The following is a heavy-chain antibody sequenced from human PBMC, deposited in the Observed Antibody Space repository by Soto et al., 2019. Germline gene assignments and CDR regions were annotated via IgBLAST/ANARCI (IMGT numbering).Heavy chain of an antibody. D-gene: IGHD3-3*01. CDR3: AKDSWAIFGVPAGEYYAMDV. V-gene: IGHV3-23*01. Sequence: PGGSQRLFCAASGCILSTYWMHWVRQVPGKLVVWVSAISGSGGTTYYSDSVTGRFTISRDNSKNTGYLQRNDLRVEDAAEYFCAKDSWAIFGVPAGEYYAMDVWGQVTTVTVSS. CDR1: GCILSTYW. CDR2: ISGSGGTT. J-gene: IGHJ6*02.